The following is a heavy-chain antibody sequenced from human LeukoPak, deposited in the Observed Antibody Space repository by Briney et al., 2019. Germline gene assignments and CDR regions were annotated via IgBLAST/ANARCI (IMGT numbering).Heavy chain of an antibody. D-gene: IGHD3-22*01. CDR3: ARDLHYYDSSGYWDAFVI. V-gene: IGHV3-20*04. Sequence: PGGSLRLSCAASGFTFDDYGMSWVRQAPGKGLEWVSGINWNGGSTGYADSVKGRFTISRDNAKNSLYLQMNSLRAEDTALYYCARDLHYYDSSGYWDAFVIWGEGTMVTVSS. J-gene: IGHJ3*02. CDR2: INWNGGST. CDR1: GFTFDDYG.